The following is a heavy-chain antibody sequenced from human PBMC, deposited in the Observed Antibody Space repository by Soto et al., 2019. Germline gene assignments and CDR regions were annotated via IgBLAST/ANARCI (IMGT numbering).Heavy chain of an antibody. D-gene: IGHD2-2*01. J-gene: IGHJ6*02. CDR1: GFTFSSYA. V-gene: IGHV3-23*01. CDR3: ARSIPGVRYYGMDV. CDR2: IGESGTPT. Sequence: EVQLLESGGGLVQPGGSLRLSCAASGFTFSSYAMKWVRQAPGKGLEWVSLIGESGTPTYYADSVKGRFTISRDNSGNTLFLEMYSLRVEDTAVYYCARSIPGVRYYGMDVWGQGPTVTVSS.